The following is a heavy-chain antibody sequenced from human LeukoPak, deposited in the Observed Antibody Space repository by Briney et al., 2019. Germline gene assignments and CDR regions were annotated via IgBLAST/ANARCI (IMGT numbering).Heavy chain of an antibody. CDR2: ISSSGTYK. D-gene: IGHD1-1*01. J-gene: IGHJ4*02. CDR1: GFTFNTYS. Sequence: GGSLRLSCAASGFTFNTYSMNWVRQAPGKGLEWVSSISSSGTYKYYTDSVKGRFTISRDNAKNSPYLQMNSLRAEDTAVYYCARDRNWNDDPNYWGQGTLVTVSS. V-gene: IGHV3-21*01. CDR3: ARDRNWNDDPNY.